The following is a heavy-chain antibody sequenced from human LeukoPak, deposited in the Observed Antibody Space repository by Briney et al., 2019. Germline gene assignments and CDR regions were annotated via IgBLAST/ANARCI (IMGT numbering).Heavy chain of an antibody. J-gene: IGHJ4*02. D-gene: IGHD3-10*01. CDR2: IKSKTDGGKT. V-gene: IGHV3-15*01. CDR1: GFPFSNAW. Sequence: GGSLRLSCAASGFPFSNAWMSWVRQAPGQGLGWVGRIKSKTDGGKTDYAAPVQGRFSISRDDSENTLYLQMNGLNTEDTAVYYCSTVSPYYGSGTTSPDSWGQGTLVVVSS. CDR3: STVSPYYGSGTTSPDS.